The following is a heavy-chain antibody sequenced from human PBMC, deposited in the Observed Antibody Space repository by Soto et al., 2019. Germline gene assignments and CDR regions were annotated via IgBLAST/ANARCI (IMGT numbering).Heavy chain of an antibody. J-gene: IGHJ4*02. CDR1: GGSFSGYY. V-gene: IGHV4-34*01. CDR2: INHSGST. CDR3: ARTRRVITMVRQPGRYFDY. D-gene: IGHD3-10*01. Sequence: PSETLSLTCAVYGGSFSGYYWSWIRQPPGKGLEWIGEINHSGSTNYNPSLKSRVTISVDTSKNQFSLKLSSVTAADTAVYYCARTRRVITMVRQPGRYFDYWGQGTLVTVSS.